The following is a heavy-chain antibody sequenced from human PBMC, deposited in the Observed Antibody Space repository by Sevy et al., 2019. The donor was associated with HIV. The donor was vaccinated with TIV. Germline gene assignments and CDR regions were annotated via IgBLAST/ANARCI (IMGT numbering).Heavy chain of an antibody. V-gene: IGHV6-1*01. CDR3: ARDGGANWDGRPSGTVFDY. D-gene: IGHD1-1*01. Sequence: KQSQTLSLTCAISGDGVSSRGTVWNWIRQSPSRGLEWLGRTYYRSKWWNNYALSVKSRISINPDTSKNQVSLHLNSVTPDDTAVYYCARDGGANWDGRPSGTVFDYWGQGTLVTDSS. CDR1: GDGVSSRGTV. J-gene: IGHJ4*02. CDR2: TYYRSKWWN.